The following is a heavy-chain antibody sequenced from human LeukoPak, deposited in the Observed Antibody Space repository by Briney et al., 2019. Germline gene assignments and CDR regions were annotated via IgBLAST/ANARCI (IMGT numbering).Heavy chain of an antibody. CDR2: MNPNSGNT. J-gene: IGHJ5*02. CDR3: ARQFRRRYSSSWGGFDP. CDR1: GYTFTSYD. V-gene: IGHV1-8*01. Sequence: GASVKVSCKASGYTFTSYDINWVRQATGQGLEWMGWMNPNSGNTGYAQKFQGRVTMTRNTSISTAYMELSSLRSEETAVYYCARQFRRRYSSSWGGFDPWGQGTLVTVSS. D-gene: IGHD6-13*01.